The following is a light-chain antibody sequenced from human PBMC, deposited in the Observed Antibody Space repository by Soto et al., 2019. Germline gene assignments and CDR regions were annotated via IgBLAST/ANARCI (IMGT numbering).Light chain of an antibody. CDR2: RAS. CDR1: QTINSW. Sequence: DIQMTQTPSTLSASVGDRVTITYRASQTINSWLAWYQQKPGEAPKVLIYRASSLERGVPSRFSGSGSGTEFTLTISSLQPDDFATYYCQQYNSDYTFGQGTKLEIK. J-gene: IGKJ2*01. CDR3: QQYNSDYT. V-gene: IGKV1-5*03.